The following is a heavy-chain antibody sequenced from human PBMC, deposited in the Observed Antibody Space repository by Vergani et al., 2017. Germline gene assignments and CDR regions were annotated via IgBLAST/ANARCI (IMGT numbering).Heavy chain of an antibody. J-gene: IGHJ6*02. CDR2: IYYSGST. V-gene: IGHV4-61*08. CDR1: GGSISSGGYY. CDR3: ARVSGYSYGYHYYGMDV. Sequence: QVQLQESGPGLVKPSQTLSLTCTVSGGSISSGGYYWSWIRQPPGKGLEWIGYIYYSGSTNYNPSLKSRVTISVDTSKNQFSLKLSSVTAADTAVYYCARVSGYSYGYHYYGMDVWGQGTTVTVSS. D-gene: IGHD5-18*01.